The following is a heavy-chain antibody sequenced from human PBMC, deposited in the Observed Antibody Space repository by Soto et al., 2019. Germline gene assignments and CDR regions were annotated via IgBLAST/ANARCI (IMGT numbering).Heavy chain of an antibody. D-gene: IGHD3-10*01. CDR2: IYPGDSDT. Sequence: GESLKISCKGSGYSFTSYWIGWGRQMPGKGLEWMGIIYPGDSDTRYSPSFQGQVTISADKSISTAYLQWSSLKASDTAMYYCAGGGVRGVITRTRDYYGMDVWGQGTTVTVS. V-gene: IGHV5-51*01. J-gene: IGHJ6*02. CDR3: AGGGVRGVITRTRDYYGMDV. CDR1: GYSFTSYW.